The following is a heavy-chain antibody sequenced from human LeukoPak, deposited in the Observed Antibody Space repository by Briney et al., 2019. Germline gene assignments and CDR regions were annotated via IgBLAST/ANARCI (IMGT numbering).Heavy chain of an antibody. J-gene: IGHJ4*02. V-gene: IGHV3-9*01. CDR3: AKVSGYGDYVSFDY. CDR1: GFTFDDYA. CDR2: ISRNAYNI. Sequence: GGSLRLSCAASGFTFDDYAMHWVRQAPAKGLQWVSGISRNAYNIAYADSVKGRFTISRDNAKNSLYLQMNSLRAEDTALYYCAKVSGYGDYVSFDYWGQGTLVTVSS. D-gene: IGHD4-17*01.